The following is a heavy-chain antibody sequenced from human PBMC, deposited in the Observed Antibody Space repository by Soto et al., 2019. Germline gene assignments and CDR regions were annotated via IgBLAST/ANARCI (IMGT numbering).Heavy chain of an antibody. J-gene: IGHJ4*02. Sequence: QVQLVESEGGVVQPGRSLRLSCAASGFTFSSYGMHWLGQAPGKGLEWVALISYDGSDKYYADSVKGRFTISRDNSKNTLYLQMNSLRVEDTAVYYCGAGQYFSDYWGQGTLVTVSS. D-gene: IGHD6-13*01. V-gene: IGHV3-30*03. CDR3: GAGQYFSDY. CDR2: ISYDGSDK. CDR1: GFTFSSYG.